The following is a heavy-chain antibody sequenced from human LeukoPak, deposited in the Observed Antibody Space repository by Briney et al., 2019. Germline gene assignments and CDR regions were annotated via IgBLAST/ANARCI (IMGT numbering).Heavy chain of an antibody. J-gene: IGHJ5*02. Sequence: SQTLSLTCTVSGGSISSGDYYWSWIRQPPGKDLEWIAYMYYSGNTYYNPSLKSRVTMSADTSKNQLSLKLSSVTAADTAVYYCARPYYYDSRIDPWGQGILVTVSS. V-gene: IGHV4-30-4*01. CDR1: GGSISSGDYY. D-gene: IGHD3-22*01. CDR2: MYYSGNT. CDR3: ARPYYYDSRIDP.